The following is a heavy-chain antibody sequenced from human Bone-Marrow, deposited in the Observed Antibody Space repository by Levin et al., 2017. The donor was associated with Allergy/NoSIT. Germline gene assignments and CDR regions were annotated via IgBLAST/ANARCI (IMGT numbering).Heavy chain of an antibody. CDR2: SYYRGST. D-gene: IGHD3-22*01. Sequence: GSLRLSCTVSGVSITNYYWGWIRQPPGKGLEWIAHSYYRGSTDYKPSLMRRVAVSLDNSKNQFSLRLSSVTAADPAVYFCARGARYYYDTSGPSNYFDYWGQGTLVTVSS. V-gene: IGHV4-59*01. CDR1: GVSITNYY. J-gene: IGHJ4*02. CDR3: ARGARYYYDTSGPSNYFDY.